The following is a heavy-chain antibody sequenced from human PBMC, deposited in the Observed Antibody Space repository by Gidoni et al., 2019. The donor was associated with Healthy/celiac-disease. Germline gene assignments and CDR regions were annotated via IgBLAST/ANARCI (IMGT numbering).Heavy chain of an antibody. D-gene: IGHD3-3*01. CDR3: ARDRDEYYDFWSGYKNWFDP. V-gene: IGHV3-11*01. Sequence: HVHLVESGGGLVSPGSSLLLSCAASAFTFSDDYMSWIRQAPGKGLEWVSYFGSSVRTIYYADSVKVRFTISRDTAKNSRYLQMNSLRAEDTAVYYGARDRDEYYDFWSGYKNWFDPWGQGTLVTVSS. CDR1: AFTFSDDY. J-gene: IGHJ5*02. CDR2: FGSSVRTI.